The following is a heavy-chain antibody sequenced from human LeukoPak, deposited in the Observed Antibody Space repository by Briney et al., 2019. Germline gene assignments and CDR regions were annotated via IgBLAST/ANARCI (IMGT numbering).Heavy chain of an antibody. J-gene: IGHJ4*02. CDR3: TTDRPSRIAVAGIIDY. CDR1: GFTFSSYA. V-gene: IGHV3-30-3*01. Sequence: GRSLRLSCAASGFTFSSYAMHWVRQAPGKGLEWVAVISYDGSNKYYADSVKGRFTISRDNAKNTVYLQMNSLKSEDTAVYYCTTDRPSRIAVAGIIDYWGQGTLVTVSS. CDR2: ISYDGSNK. D-gene: IGHD6-19*01.